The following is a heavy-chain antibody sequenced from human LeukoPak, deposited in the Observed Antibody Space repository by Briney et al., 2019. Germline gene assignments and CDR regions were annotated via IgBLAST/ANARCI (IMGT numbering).Heavy chain of an antibody. CDR2: ISGSGGST. CDR3: AKDTRGGRPSWPVDY. V-gene: IGHV3-23*01. CDR1: GFTFSSYA. D-gene: IGHD3-10*01. Sequence: GGSLRLSCAASGFTFSSYAMSWVCQAPGKGLEWVSAISGSGGSTYYADSVKGRFTISRDNSKNTLYLQMNSLRAEDTAVYYCAKDTRGGRPSWPVDYWGQGTLVTVSS. J-gene: IGHJ4*02.